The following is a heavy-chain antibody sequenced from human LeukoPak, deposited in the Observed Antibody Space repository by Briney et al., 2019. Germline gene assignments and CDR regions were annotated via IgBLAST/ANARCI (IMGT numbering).Heavy chain of an antibody. CDR1: GYSLSSYW. Sequence: GESLMISCKGSGYSLSSYWIGWVRQMPGKGLEWMGIIYPGDPDTRYSPSFQGQVTISADKSISTAYLQWSSLKASDTAMYYCARSDDLGWFDPWGQGTLVTVSS. CDR2: IYPGDPDT. J-gene: IGHJ5*02. CDR3: ARSDDLGWFDP. D-gene: IGHD3-16*01. V-gene: IGHV5-51*01.